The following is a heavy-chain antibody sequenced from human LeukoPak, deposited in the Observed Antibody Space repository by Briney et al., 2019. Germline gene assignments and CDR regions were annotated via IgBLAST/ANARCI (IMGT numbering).Heavy chain of an antibody. CDR2: FDPEDGET. J-gene: IGHJ4*02. CDR3: ATSPGFVVVPAATGALSY. V-gene: IGHV1-24*01. D-gene: IGHD2-2*01. Sequence: ASVKVSCKVSGHTLTELSMHWVRQAPGKGLEWMGGFDPEDGETIYAQKFQGRVTMTEDTSTDTAYMELSSLRSEDTAVYYCATSPGFVVVPAATGALSYWGQGTLVTVSS. CDR1: GHTLTELS.